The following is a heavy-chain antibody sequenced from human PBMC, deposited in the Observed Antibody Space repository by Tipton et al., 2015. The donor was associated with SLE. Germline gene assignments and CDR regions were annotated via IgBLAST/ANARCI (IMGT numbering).Heavy chain of an antibody. V-gene: IGHV3-23*03. CDR1: GFMFSTYA. Sequence: SLRLSCAASGFMFSTYAMTWVRQAPGKGLEWVSVIFSGGGTDYADSVKGRFTISGDNSKNTVYLQMNSLTIEDTAVYYCAKDGGSYQGEFDYWGQGALVTVSS. J-gene: IGHJ4*02. CDR2: IFSGGGT. D-gene: IGHD1-26*01. CDR3: AKDGGSYQGEFDY.